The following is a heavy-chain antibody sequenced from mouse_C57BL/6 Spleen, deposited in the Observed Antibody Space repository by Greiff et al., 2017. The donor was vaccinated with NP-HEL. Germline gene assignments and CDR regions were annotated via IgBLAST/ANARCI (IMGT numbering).Heavy chain of an antibody. D-gene: IGHD2-3*01. CDR1: GFTFSSYG. J-gene: IGHJ1*03. V-gene: IGHV5-6*02. CDR2: ISSGGSYT. CDR3: ARRGYDGSRYCDV. Sequence: EVKLVESGGDLVKPGGSLKLSCAASGFTFSSYGMSWVRQTPDKRLEWVATISSGGSYTYYPDSVKGRFTISRDNAKNTLYLQMSSLKSEDTAMYYCARRGYDGSRYCDVWGTGTTVTVSS.